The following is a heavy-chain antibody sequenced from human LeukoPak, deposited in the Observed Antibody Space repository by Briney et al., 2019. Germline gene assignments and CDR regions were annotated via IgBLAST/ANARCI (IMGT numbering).Heavy chain of an antibody. Sequence: GGSLGLSCAASGFTFDDYGMSWVRQAPGKGLEWVSGINWNGGSTGYADSVKGRFTISRDNAKNSLYLQMNSLRAEDTALYYCARSHYYYYMDVWGKGTTVTVSS. CDR3: ARSHYYYYMDV. CDR1: GFTFDDYG. J-gene: IGHJ6*03. V-gene: IGHV3-20*04. CDR2: INWNGGST.